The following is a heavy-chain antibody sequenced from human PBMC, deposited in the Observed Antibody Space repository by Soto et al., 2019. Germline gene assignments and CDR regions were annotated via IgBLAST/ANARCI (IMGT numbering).Heavy chain of an antibody. J-gene: IGHJ6*02. CDR1: GGTFSSYA. CDR2: IIPIFGTA. Sequence: SVKVSCKASGGTFSSYAISWVRQAPGQGLEWMGGIIPIFGTANYAQKFQGRVTITADESTSTAYMELSSLRPEDTAVYYCAVPERGRSDSSGCCYDYYDGIDVWGQGTTVTVSS. V-gene: IGHV1-69*13. D-gene: IGHD3-22*01. CDR3: AVPERGRSDSSGCCYDYYDGIDV.